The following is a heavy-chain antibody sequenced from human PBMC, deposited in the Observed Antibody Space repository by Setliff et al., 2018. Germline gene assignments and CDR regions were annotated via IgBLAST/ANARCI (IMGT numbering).Heavy chain of an antibody. CDR1: GDTFSSYG. V-gene: IGHV1-69*05. D-gene: IGHD5-18*01. CDR2: TIPMFGST. J-gene: IGHJ6*03. CDR3: VREGVDTRSSTDYRYYMDV. Sequence: ASVKVSCKASGDTFSSYGISWVRQAPGQGREWMGGTIPMFGSTSYAQKFQGRVTIITDESTTTAYMELSSLGSEDTAVYYCVREGVDTRSSTDYRYYMDVWGKGTTVTVSS.